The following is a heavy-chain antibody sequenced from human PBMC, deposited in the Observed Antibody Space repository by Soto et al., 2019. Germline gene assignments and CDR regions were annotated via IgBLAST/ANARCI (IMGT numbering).Heavy chain of an antibody. Sequence: SVKVSCKASGGTFSSYAISWVRQAPGQGLEWMGGIIPIFGTANYAQKFQGRVTITADESTSTAYMELSSLRSEDTAVYYCARDGEVATTFDYWGQGTLVTVSS. J-gene: IGHJ4*02. D-gene: IGHD5-12*01. CDR1: GGTFSSYA. CDR2: IIPIFGTA. V-gene: IGHV1-69*13. CDR3: ARDGEVATTFDY.